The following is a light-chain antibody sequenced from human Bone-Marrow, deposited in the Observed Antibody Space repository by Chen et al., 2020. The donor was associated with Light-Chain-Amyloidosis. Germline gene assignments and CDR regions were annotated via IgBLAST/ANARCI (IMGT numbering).Light chain of an antibody. CDR3: APWDDSLNGYV. V-gene: IGLV1-44*01. CDR1: SSNIGSNT. Sequence: QSVLTQLPSASGNPGPRVTISCSGGSSNIGSNTVNWYQQPPGTAPKLLIYDNNQRPSGVPDRFSGSKSGTSASLAIRGLQSEDEADYYCAPWDDSLNGYVFGSGTKVTVL. CDR2: DNN. J-gene: IGLJ1*01.